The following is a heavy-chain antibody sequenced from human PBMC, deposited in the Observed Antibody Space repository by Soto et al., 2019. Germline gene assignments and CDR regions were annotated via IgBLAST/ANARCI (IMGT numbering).Heavy chain of an antibody. CDR1: GFTFSNYG. J-gene: IGHJ6*02. V-gene: IGHV3-33*01. CDR3: ASGLVGASDSYGLDV. Sequence: QVQLVESGGGVVQPGRALRLSCAASGFTFSNYGMHWVRQAPGKGLEWVAILWHDGNNKYYADSVRGRFIISRDNSKNRLYLQMNRRRAEDTAVYYCASGLVGASDSYGLDVCGQGAPVTVSS. CDR2: LWHDGNNK. D-gene: IGHD1-26*01.